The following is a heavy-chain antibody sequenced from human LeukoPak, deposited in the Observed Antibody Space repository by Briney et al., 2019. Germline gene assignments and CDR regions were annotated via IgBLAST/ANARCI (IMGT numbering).Heavy chain of an antibody. J-gene: IGHJ4*02. CDR2: ISDSGGST. D-gene: IGHD6-19*01. CDR3: AKDKAVAGGNFDY. V-gene: IGHV3-23*01. Sequence: SGGSLRLSCAASGFTFSTYAMSWVRQAPGKGLEWVSAISDSGGSTYYADSVKGRFTISRDNSKNTLYLQMNSLRAEDTAVYYCAKDKAVAGGNFDYWGQGTLVTVSS. CDR1: GFTFSTYA.